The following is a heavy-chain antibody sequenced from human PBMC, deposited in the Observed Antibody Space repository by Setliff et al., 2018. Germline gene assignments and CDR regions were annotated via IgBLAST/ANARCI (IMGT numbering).Heavy chain of an antibody. CDR1: GFTFSRFG. D-gene: IGHD2-21*02. CDR2: VRYDGSNK. V-gene: IGHV3-30*02. CDR3: ATGAWGDL. J-gene: IGHJ4*01. Sequence: PGGSLRLSCAASGFTFSRFGMYWVRQAPGKGLEWVAFVRYDGSNKYYSDSVKGRFTISRDNSKNTLYLQMNSLTNEDTAVYYCATGAWGDLWGQGTLVTVSS.